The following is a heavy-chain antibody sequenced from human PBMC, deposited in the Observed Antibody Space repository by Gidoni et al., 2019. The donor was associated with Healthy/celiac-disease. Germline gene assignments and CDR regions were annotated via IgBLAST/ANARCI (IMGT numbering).Heavy chain of an antibody. CDR1: GGSISSYY. CDR3: ARVWLAAAGTWFDP. J-gene: IGHJ5*02. D-gene: IGHD6-13*01. Sequence: QVPLQESGPGLVKPSETLSLTCTVSGGSISSYYWSWIRQPAGKGLEWLGRIYTSGSNNYNPSLKSRVTMSGDTSKNQFSLKLSSVTAAETAVYYCARVWLAAAGTWFDPWGQGTLVTVSS. CDR2: IYTSGSN. V-gene: IGHV4-4*07.